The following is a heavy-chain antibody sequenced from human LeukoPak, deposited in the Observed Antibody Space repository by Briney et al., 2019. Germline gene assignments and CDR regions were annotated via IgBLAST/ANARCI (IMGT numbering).Heavy chain of an antibody. CDR3: ARAPYYYGSGSYYSPEFDY. J-gene: IGHJ4*02. CDR2: ISSSSYI. Sequence: GGSLRLSCAASGFTFSSYSMNWVRQAPGKGLEWVSSISSSSYIYYADSVKGRFTISRDNAKNSLYLQMNSLRAEDTAVYYCARAPYYYGSGSYYSPEFDYWGQGTLVTVSS. CDR1: GFTFSSYS. D-gene: IGHD3-10*01. V-gene: IGHV3-21*01.